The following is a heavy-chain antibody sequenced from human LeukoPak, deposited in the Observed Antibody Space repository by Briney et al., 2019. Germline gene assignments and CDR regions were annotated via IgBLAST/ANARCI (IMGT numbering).Heavy chain of an antibody. CDR3: ARDPNGDYD. CDR2: IHVSGGT. Sequence: PSETLSLTCAVYGGSFSGYYCSWIRQPPGKGLEWIGEIHVSGGTNYNPSLKSRATMSVDTSKNQFSLKLSSVTAADTAVYYCARDPNGDYDWGQGTLVTVSS. CDR1: GGSFSGYY. D-gene: IGHD4-17*01. V-gene: IGHV4-34*01. J-gene: IGHJ4*02.